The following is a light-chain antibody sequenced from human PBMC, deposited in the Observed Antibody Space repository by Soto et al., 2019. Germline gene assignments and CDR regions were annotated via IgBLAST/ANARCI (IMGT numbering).Light chain of an antibody. CDR2: GVS. J-gene: IGLJ1*01. V-gene: IGLV2-14*01. CDR1: SSDVGGYNS. CDR3: RSYTSTRTYV. Sequence: QASVTQPASVSGSPGQSFTISCTGTSSDVGGYNSVSWYRQLPGEAPKLILYGVSDRPFGVSDRFSGSKSGDTASLTVSGLQAEDEADYYCRSYTSTRTYVFGTGTKVTVL.